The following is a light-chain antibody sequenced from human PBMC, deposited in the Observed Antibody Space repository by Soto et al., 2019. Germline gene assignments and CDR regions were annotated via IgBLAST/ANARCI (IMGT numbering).Light chain of an antibody. CDR3: QQYNSYPWT. J-gene: IGKJ1*01. CDR2: KAS. V-gene: IGKV1-5*03. Sequence: DIQMTQSPSTLSASAGDRVTITCRASQSINSWLAWYQQKPGKAPKLLIYKASSLESGVPSRFSGSGSGTEITLTISSLQPDDFATYYCQQYNSYPWTFGQGTKVEIK. CDR1: QSINSW.